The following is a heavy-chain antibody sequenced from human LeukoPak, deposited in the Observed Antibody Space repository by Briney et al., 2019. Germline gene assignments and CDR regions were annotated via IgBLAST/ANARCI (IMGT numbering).Heavy chain of an antibody. J-gene: IGHJ6*02. CDR3: ARDRYWYGMDV. V-gene: IGHV3-53*01. Sequence: PGGSLRLSCAASGFTVSSNYMSWVRQAPGKGLEWVSVIYSGGSTYYADSVKGRFTISRDNSKNTLYLQMNSLRAEDTAVYYCARDRYWYGMDVWGQGTTVTVSS. D-gene: IGHD2-8*02. CDR2: IYSGGST. CDR1: GFTVSSNY.